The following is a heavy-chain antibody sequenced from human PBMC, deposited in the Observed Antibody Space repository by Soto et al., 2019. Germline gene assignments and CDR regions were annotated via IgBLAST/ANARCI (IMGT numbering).Heavy chain of an antibody. D-gene: IGHD6-19*01. Sequence: SETLSLTCAASGGSISSGGYSWSWIRQPPGKGLEWIGYIYHSGTYYNPSLKSRVTISVDRSKNQFSLKLSSVTAADTAVYYCARAGGLGAVAVDYWGQGTLVTVSS. CDR2: IYHSGT. J-gene: IGHJ4*02. CDR3: ARAGGLGAVAVDY. V-gene: IGHV4-30-2*01. CDR1: GGSISSGGYS.